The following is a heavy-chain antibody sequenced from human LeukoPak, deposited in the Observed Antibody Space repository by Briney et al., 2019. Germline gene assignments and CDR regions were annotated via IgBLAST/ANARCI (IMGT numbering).Heavy chain of an antibody. J-gene: IGHJ4*02. CDR2: IRYDGSDK. Sequence: GGSLRLSCAASEFTFSNYGMHWVRQAPGKGLEWVAFIRYDGSDKYYADSVKGRFTISRDNSKNTLYLQMNSLRAEDTAVYYCARDPGYSSGWLFDYWGQGTLVTVSS. D-gene: IGHD6-19*01. CDR3: ARDPGYSSGWLFDY. V-gene: IGHV3-30*02. CDR1: EFTFSNYG.